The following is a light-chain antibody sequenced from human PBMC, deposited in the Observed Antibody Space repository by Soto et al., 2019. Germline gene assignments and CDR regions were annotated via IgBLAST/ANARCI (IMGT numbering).Light chain of an antibody. V-gene: IGLV1-47*01. Sequence: QSVLTQPPSASGTPGQRVTLSCSGSSSNIGSNYVYWYQQLPGTAPKLLIYRNNQRPSGVPDRFSGSKSGTSASLAISGLRAEDEANYYCAAWDDSRSGVVFGGGTKPTVL. CDR2: RNN. CDR3: AAWDDSRSGVV. CDR1: SSNIGSNY. J-gene: IGLJ3*02.